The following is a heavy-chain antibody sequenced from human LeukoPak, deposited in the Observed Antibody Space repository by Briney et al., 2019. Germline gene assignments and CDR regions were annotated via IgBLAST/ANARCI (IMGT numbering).Heavy chain of an antibody. V-gene: IGHV3-23*01. CDR2: ISGSGGST. Sequence: PGGSLRLSCAASGFTFSSYAMSWVRQAPGKGLEWVSAISGSGGSTYYADSVKGRFTISRDNSKNTLYLQMNSLRAEDAAVYYCAKEGALLWFGELLYNWFDPWGQGTLVTVSS. CDR3: AKEGALLWFGELLYNWFDP. J-gene: IGHJ5*02. CDR1: GFTFSSYA. D-gene: IGHD3-10*01.